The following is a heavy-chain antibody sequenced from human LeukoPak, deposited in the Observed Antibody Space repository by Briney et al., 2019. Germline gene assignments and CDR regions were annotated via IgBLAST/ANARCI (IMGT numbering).Heavy chain of an antibody. CDR1: GFTFTSYV. D-gene: IGHD1/OR15-1a*01. J-gene: IGHJ4*02. Sequence: GGSLRLSCAASGFTFTSYVMTWVRQAPGKGLEWVSAISGSGGSTYYADSVKGRFTVSRGNSTNTVYLQMNSLRAEDTAVYYCARGNWNKLEVFDYWGQGTLVTVSS. CDR3: ARGNWNKLEVFDY. CDR2: ISGSGGST. V-gene: IGHV3-23*01.